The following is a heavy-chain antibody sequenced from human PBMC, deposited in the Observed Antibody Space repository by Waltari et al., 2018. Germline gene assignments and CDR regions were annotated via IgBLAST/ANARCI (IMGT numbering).Heavy chain of an antibody. V-gene: IGHV3-49*03. J-gene: IGHJ4*02. CDR1: GFDFCDNT. Sequence: EVQLVESGGGLVQPGRSLRLSCKCSGFDFCDNTLGWFRQAPGKELEWIGFSRSAMLGATTHYAASVKGRFTISRDNAENSLYLLMNNLRSDDTALYYCVRDAFGNTIGGVFDYWGQGTLLTVSS. CDR3: VRDAFGNTIGGVFDY. D-gene: IGHD3-3*01. CDR2: SRSAMLGATT.